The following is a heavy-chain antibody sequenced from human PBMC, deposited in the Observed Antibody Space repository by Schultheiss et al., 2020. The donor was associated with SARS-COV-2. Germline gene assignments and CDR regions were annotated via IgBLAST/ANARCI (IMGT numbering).Heavy chain of an antibody. D-gene: IGHD2-2*02. V-gene: IGHV4-39*07. CDR2: IYYSGST. J-gene: IGHJ5*02. Sequence: GSLRLSCTVSGGSISSYYWSWIRQPPGKGLEWIGSIYYSGSTYYNPSLKSRVTISVDTSKNQFSLKLSSVTAADTAVYYCARRYQLLYGGLNWFDPWGQGTLVTVSS. CDR1: GGSISSYY. CDR3: ARRYQLLYGGLNWFDP.